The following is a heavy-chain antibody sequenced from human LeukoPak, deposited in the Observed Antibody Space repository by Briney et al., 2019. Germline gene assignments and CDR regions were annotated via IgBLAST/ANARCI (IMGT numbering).Heavy chain of an antibody. CDR1: GFTFSTYA. D-gene: IGHD7-27*01. CDR3: AREDDSWGPNNLDL. V-gene: IGHV3-48*02. Sequence: GGSLRLSCAASGFTFSTYAMSCVRQAPGKGREWISYIDTSSSTMYYADSVMGRFTISRDNARESLYLQMNSLRDEDTAVYYCAREDDSWGPNNLDLWGQGTMVTVSS. J-gene: IGHJ3*01. CDR2: IDTSSSTM.